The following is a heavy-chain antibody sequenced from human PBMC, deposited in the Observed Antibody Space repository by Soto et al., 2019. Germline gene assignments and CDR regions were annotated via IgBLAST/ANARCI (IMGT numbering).Heavy chain of an antibody. Sequence: GGSLRLSCAASGFTFSSYAMSWVRQAPGKGLEWVSAISGSGGSTYYADSVKGRFTISRDNSKNTLYLQMNSLRAEDTAVYYCAKGTYYDFWSGYYPFDPWGPGTLVTVSS. V-gene: IGHV3-23*01. CDR3: AKGTYYDFWSGYYPFDP. CDR1: GFTFSSYA. D-gene: IGHD3-3*01. CDR2: ISGSGGST. J-gene: IGHJ5*02.